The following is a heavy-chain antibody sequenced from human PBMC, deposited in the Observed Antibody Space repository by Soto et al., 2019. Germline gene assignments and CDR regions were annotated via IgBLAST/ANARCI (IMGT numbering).Heavy chain of an antibody. CDR2: MNPNSGNT. Sequence: QVQLVQSGAEVKKPGASVKVSCKASGYTFTSYDINWMRQATGQGLEWMGCMNPNSGNTGYAQKFQGRVTMTRNTSISTAYMELSSLRSEDTAVYYCARARSAAANLEIDYWGPGTLVTVSS. V-gene: IGHV1-8*01. CDR3: ARARSAAANLEIDY. J-gene: IGHJ4*02. CDR1: GYTFTSYD. D-gene: IGHD6-13*01.